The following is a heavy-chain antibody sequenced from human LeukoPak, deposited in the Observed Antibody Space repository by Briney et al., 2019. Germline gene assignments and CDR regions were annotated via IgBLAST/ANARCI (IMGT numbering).Heavy chain of an antibody. Sequence: GGSLRLSCVASGFTFSSYSTNWVRQAPGKGLEWVSFISSSSSYIYYADSVKGRFTISRDNAKNSLYVEMNSLRAEDTAVYYCAELGITMIGGVWGKGTTVTISS. CDR1: GFTFSSYS. V-gene: IGHV3-21*01. CDR2: ISSSSSYI. J-gene: IGHJ6*04. D-gene: IGHD3-10*02. CDR3: AELGITMIGGV.